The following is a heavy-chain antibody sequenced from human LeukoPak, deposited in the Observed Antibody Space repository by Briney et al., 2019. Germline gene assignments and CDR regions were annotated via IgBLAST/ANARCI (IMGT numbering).Heavy chain of an antibody. CDR1: GGSISSYY. J-gene: IGHJ4*02. CDR3: ARDPVGHGVDY. D-gene: IGHD2-15*01. V-gene: IGHV4-59*01. Sequence: SETLSLTCTVSGGSISSYYWSWIRQPPGKGLEWIGYIYYSGSTNYNPSLKSRVTISVDTSKDQFPLKLSSVTAADTAVYYCARDPVGHGVDYWGQGTLVTVSS. CDR2: IYYSGST.